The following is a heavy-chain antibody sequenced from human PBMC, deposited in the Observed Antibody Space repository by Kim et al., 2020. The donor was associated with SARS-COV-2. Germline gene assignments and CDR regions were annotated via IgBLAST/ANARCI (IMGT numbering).Heavy chain of an antibody. J-gene: IGHJ4*02. Sequence: DSVKGRVTKARDKAKNSLYLQTNSLRPEDTAVYYCARDQGGTSIVGAFDYWGQGTLVTVSS. D-gene: IGHD1-26*01. CDR3: ARDQGGTSIVGAFDY. V-gene: IGHV3-11*06.